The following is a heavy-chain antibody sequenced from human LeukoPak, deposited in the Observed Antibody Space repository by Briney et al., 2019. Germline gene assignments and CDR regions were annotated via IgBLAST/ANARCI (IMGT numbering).Heavy chain of an antibody. J-gene: IGHJ4*02. CDR2: ISSSGANT. CDR1: GFSFSSYA. Sequence: GGSLRLSCAASGFSFSSYAMTWVRQAPGKGLEWVSSISSSGANTYLADSVQGRFTISRDNSKNTLYLQMNTLRVEDTAVYFCAKFTYTSSSRAFDYWGQGTLVTVSS. D-gene: IGHD6-6*01. CDR3: AKFTYTSSSRAFDY. V-gene: IGHV3-23*01.